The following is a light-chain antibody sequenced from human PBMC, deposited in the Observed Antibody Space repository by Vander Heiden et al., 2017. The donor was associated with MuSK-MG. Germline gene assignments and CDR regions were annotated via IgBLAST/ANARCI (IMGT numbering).Light chain of an antibody. Sequence: DIQMTQSPSSLSASVGDRVTIICRASKGLVNSIARYQHKPGKATRLLLHAATTLEIGVPSRFSARGPGPDSTLTITIRQPEAIETYSSPQYHSAHPRTFGQGTKVEL. CDR1: KGLVNS. CDR3: PQYHSAHPRT. J-gene: IGKJ1*01. V-gene: IGKV1-NL1*01. CDR2: AAT.